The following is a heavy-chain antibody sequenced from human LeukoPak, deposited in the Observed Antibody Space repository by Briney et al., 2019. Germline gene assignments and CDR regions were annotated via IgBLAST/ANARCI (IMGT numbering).Heavy chain of an antibody. CDR2: ISGSGDST. CDR1: GFTFSSYD. Sequence: GGSLRLSCAASGFTFSSYDMSWVRQAPGKGLEWVSAISGSGDSTYYADSVKGRFTISRDNSKNRLYLQMNSLRAEDTAVYYCAKDVVRSQGSNYYYKDVWGKGTTVTVSS. CDR3: AKDVVRSQGSNYYYKDV. V-gene: IGHV3-23*01. J-gene: IGHJ6*03. D-gene: IGHD2-15*01.